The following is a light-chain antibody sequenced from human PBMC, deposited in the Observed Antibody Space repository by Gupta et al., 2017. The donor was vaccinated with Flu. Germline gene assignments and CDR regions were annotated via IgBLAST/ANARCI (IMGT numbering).Light chain of an antibody. V-gene: IGLV3-1*01. CDR3: QAWCINTAI. CDR2: KDN. J-gene: IGLJ2*01. Sequence: SYELTQPPSVSVSPGQTASIVCSGDELANKLISWYQHRPGQSPVLFIYKDNNRPSGIPERFSGSKSTTAATLTISGTQAVDESYYYCQAWCINTAIFGGGTKLTVL. CDR1: ELANKL.